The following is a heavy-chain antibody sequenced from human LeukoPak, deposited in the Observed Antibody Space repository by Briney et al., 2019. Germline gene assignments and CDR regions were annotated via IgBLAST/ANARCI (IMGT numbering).Heavy chain of an antibody. CDR1: GFTFSSYG. J-gene: IGHJ6*04. D-gene: IGHD2-2*01. V-gene: IGHV3-30*03. CDR3: ARDRCSSTSCPPGGMDV. CDR2: ISYDGSNK. Sequence: GRSLRLSCAASGFTFSSYGMHWVRQAPGKGLEWVAVISYDGSNKYYADSVKGRFTISRDNSKNTLYLQMNSLRAEDTAVYYCARDRCSSTSCPPGGMDVWGKGTTVTVSS.